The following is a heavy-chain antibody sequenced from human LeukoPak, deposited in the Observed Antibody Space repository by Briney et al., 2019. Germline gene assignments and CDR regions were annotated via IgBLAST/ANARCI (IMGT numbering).Heavy chain of an antibody. J-gene: IGHJ3*02. CDR3: ARGFDLTHYDAFDI. D-gene: IGHD3-3*01. V-gene: IGHV4-59*01. CDR2: IYYSGST. CDR1: GGSISSYY. Sequence: SETLSLTCTVSGGSISSYYWSWIRQPPGKGLEWIGYIYYSGSTNYNPSLKSRVIISVDASKNQFSLKLSSVTAADTAVYYCARGFDLTHYDAFDIWGQGKMVTVSS.